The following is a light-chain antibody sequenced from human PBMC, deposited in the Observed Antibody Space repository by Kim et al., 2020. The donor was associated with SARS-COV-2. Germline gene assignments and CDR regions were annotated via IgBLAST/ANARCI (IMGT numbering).Light chain of an antibody. V-gene: IGLV3-9*01. CDR2: GDS. CDR1: NIGSKN. CDR3: QVWDSNTVV. Sequence: VALGQTARITCGGNNIGSKNVHWYQQRPGQAPVLVIHGDSNRPSGIPERFSGSNSGNTATLTITRAQAGDEADYYCQVWDSNTVVFGPGTKVTVL. J-gene: IGLJ1*01.